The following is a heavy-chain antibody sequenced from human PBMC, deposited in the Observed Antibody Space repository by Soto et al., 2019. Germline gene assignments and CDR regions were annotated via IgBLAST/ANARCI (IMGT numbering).Heavy chain of an antibody. CDR2: IYSGGAT. D-gene: IGHD3-3*01. CDR3: AKWLRRDGYNFWSYSS. V-gene: IGHV3-53*01. Sequence: GGSLRLSCAAAGFSVSTSHISWVRQAPGKGLEWVSVIYSGGATHYAVSVKGRLIISRDKSKNTVDLQMNSLRAEDTAVYYCAKWLRRDGYNFWSYSSWGQGTLVTVSS. J-gene: IGHJ4*02. CDR1: GFSVSTSH.